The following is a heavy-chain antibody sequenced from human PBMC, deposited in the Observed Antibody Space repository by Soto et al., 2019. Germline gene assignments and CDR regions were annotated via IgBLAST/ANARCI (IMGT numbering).Heavy chain of an antibody. CDR2: IYHSGST. CDR3: ARGDSGYDRGGFDY. D-gene: IGHD5-12*01. V-gene: IGHV4-30-2*01. Sequence: QLQLQEYGSGLVKPSQTLSLTCAVSGGSISSGGYSWSWIRQPPGKGLERIGYIYHSGSTYYNPSLKSRVTISVDRSKNQFSLKLSSVTAADTAVYYCARGDSGYDRGGFDYWGQGTLVTVSS. CDR1: GGSISSGGYS. J-gene: IGHJ4*02.